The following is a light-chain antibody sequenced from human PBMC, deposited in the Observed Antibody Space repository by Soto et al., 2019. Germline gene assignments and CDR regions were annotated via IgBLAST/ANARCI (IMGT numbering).Light chain of an antibody. CDR3: YSYTTSSTYV. V-gene: IGLV2-14*01. J-gene: IGLJ1*01. CDR2: DVS. Sequence: QSALTQPASVSGSPGQSITISCTGTSSDVGGYNYVSWYQQHPAKVPKLMIYDVSNRPSGVSDRFSGSKSGNTASLTISGLQAEDEADDYCYSYTTSSTYVFGTGTKLTVL. CDR1: SSDVGGYNY.